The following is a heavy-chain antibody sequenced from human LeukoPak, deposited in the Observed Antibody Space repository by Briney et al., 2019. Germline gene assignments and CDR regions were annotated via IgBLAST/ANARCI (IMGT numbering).Heavy chain of an antibody. D-gene: IGHD5-18*01. Sequence: GGSLRLSCAASGFTFSSSGMHWVRQAPGKGLEWVAVISYDGSNKYYADSVKGRFTFSRDNSKNTLYLQMNSLRAEDTAVYYCAEDMGYSYGYVRCDYWGQGTLVTVSS. CDR3: AEDMGYSYGYVRCDY. V-gene: IGHV3-30*18. CDR1: GFTFSSSG. J-gene: IGHJ4*02. CDR2: ISYDGSNK.